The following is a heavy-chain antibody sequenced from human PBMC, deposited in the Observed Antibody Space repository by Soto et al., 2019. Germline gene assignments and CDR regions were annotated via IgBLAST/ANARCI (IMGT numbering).Heavy chain of an antibody. Sequence: EVQLVESGGGLVQPGGSLRLSCAASEFTFSDYWMSWARQGPGKGLEWLASIKRDGSEKYYVDSVKGRFTISRDNAKNSLYLQMNSLRAGDTAVYYCARSGTVAAAGRGVFDWGQGTLDIVSS. CDR3: ARSGTVAAAGRGVFD. V-gene: IGHV3-7*01. D-gene: IGHD6-13*01. CDR2: IKRDGSEK. CDR1: EFTFSDYW. J-gene: IGHJ4*02.